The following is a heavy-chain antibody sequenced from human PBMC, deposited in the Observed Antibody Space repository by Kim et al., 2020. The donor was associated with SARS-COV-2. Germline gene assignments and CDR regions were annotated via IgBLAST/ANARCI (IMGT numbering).Heavy chain of an antibody. CDR3: ARGFNYCSSTSGYEIDY. D-gene: IGHD2-2*01. CDR1: GFTFSSYG. V-gene: IGHV3-33*01. CDR2: IWYDGSNK. Sequence: GGSLRLSCAASGFTFSSYGMHWVRQAPGKGLEWVAVIWYDGSNKYYADSVKGRFTISRDNSKNTLYLQMNSLRAEDTAVYYCARGFNYCSSTSGYEIDYWGQGTLVTVSS. J-gene: IGHJ4*02.